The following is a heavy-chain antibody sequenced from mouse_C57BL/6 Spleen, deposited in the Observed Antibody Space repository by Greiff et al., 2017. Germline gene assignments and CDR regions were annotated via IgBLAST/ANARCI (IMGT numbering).Heavy chain of an antibody. V-gene: IGHV1-15*01. CDR2: IDPETGGT. J-gene: IGHJ2*01. CDR3: TRKNYRYYFDY. CDR1: GYTFTDYE. D-gene: IGHD2-14*01. Sequence: QVQLQQSGAELVRPGASVTLSCKASGYTFTDYEMHWVKQTPVHGLEWIGAIDPETGGTAYNQKFKGKAILTADKSSSTAYMELRSLTSEDSAVYYGTRKNYRYYFDYWGQGTTLTVSS.